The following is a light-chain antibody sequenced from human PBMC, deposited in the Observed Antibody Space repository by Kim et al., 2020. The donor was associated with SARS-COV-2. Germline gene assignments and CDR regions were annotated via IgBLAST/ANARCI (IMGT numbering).Light chain of an antibody. J-gene: IGLJ2*01. Sequence: QSRTIPVTGNSSDVGGYTYVSWYQQHPGKAPKLMIYEVSKPPSGVPDRFSGSKSGNTASLTVSGLQAEDEADYYCSSYAGSNNLVFGGGTKLTVL. CDR2: EVS. CDR3: SSYAGSNNLV. CDR1: SSDVGGYTY. V-gene: IGLV2-8*01.